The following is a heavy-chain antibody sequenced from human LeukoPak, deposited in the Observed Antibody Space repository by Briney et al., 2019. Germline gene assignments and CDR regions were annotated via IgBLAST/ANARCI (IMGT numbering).Heavy chain of an antibody. Sequence: QPGGSLRLSCAASGFTFSSYWMSWVRKAPGKGLEWVANIKQDGSEKYYVDSVKGRLTISRDNAKNSLYLQMNSLRAEDTAVYYCARESPDDAFDIWGQGTMVTVSS. J-gene: IGHJ3*02. V-gene: IGHV3-7*03. CDR1: GFTFSSYW. CDR2: IKQDGSEK. CDR3: ARESPDDAFDI.